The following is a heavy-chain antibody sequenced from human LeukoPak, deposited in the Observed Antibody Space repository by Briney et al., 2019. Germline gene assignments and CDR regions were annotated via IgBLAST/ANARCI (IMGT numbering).Heavy chain of an antibody. V-gene: IGHV1-18*01. D-gene: IGHD2-15*01. CDR2: ISAYNANT. CDR1: GYTFTSYG. CDR3: ARDSRGYCSGGSCYSSSYFDF. J-gene: IGHJ4*02. Sequence: ASVKVSCKASGYTFTSYGISWARQAPGQGLEWMGWISAYNANTNYAQKLQGRVTMTTDTSTSTAYMELRSLRSDDTAVYYCARDSRGYCSGGSCYSSSYFDFWGQGTLVTVSS.